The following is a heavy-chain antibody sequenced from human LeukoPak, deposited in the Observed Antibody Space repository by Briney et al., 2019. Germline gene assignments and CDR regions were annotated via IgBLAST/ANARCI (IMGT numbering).Heavy chain of an antibody. CDR3: ARYDSSGYLDY. D-gene: IGHD3-22*01. J-gene: IGHJ4*02. Sequence: GSSVKVSCKASGGTFSSYAISWVRQAPGQGLEWMGRIIPILGIANYAQKFQGRVTITADKSTSTAYKELSSLRSEDTAVYYCARYDSSGYLDYWGQGTLVTVSS. CDR2: IIPILGIA. V-gene: IGHV1-69*04. CDR1: GGTFSSYA.